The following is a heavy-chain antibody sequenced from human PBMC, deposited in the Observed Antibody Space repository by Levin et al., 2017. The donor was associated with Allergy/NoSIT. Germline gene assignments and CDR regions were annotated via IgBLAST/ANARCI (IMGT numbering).Heavy chain of an antibody. CDR2: IYHSGST. D-gene: IGHD5-18*01. CDR1: GGSISSGGYS. V-gene: IGHV4-30-2*01. CDR3: ARVGVDTAMAEYFQH. J-gene: IGHJ1*01. Sequence: SETLSLTCAVSGGSISSGGYSWSWIRQPPGKGLEWIGYIYHSGSTYYNPSLKSRVSISVDRSKNQFSLKLSSVTAADTAVYYCARVGVDTAMAEYFQHWGQGTLVTVSS.